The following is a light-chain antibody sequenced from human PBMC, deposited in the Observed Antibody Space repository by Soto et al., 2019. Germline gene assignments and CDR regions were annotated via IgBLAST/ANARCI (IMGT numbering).Light chain of an antibody. Sequence: DIPLTQSPSILSASVGDRVTLTCRASQDVSDFLAWFQHAPGKAPNLLIYGGYTLQSGVPSRFSGSGSGTEFSRTITSLQPEDFATYYCQYLNGAPTITFGQGTRLEIK. V-gene: IGKV1-9*01. J-gene: IGKJ5*01. CDR3: QYLNGAPTIT. CDR1: QDVSDF. CDR2: GGY.